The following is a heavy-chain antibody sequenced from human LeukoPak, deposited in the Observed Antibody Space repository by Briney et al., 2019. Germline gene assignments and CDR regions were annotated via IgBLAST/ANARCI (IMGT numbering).Heavy chain of an antibody. CDR1: GFTFSDHY. CDR2: SKNKANSYIT. Sequence: GGSLRLSCAASGFTFSDHYMDWVRQAPGKGLEWVGRSKNKANSYITQYAAFVQGRFTISRDDSKNSLYLQINSLKTEDTAVYYCARDDGGQGDYWGQGALVTVSS. D-gene: IGHD2-15*01. J-gene: IGHJ4*02. CDR3: ARDDGGQGDY. V-gene: IGHV3-72*01.